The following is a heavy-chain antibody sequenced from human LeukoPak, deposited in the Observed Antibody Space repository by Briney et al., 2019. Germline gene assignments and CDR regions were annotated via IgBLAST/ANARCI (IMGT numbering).Heavy chain of an antibody. CDR1: GGSIRGYY. CDR3: AGEILTGYYPYYYYYMDV. V-gene: IGHV4-4*08. Sequence: SETLSLTCNVSGGSIRGYYWSWIRQPPGKGLEWIGYIYSSGSTYYNPSLKSRVTISVDTSKNQFSLKLSSVTAADTAVYYCAGEILTGYYPYYYYYMDVWGKGTTVTISS. D-gene: IGHD3-9*01. J-gene: IGHJ6*03. CDR2: IYSSGST.